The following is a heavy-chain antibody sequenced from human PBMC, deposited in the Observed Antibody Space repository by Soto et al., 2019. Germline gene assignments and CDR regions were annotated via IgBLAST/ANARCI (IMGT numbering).Heavy chain of an antibody. V-gene: IGHV3-23*01. D-gene: IGHD2-15*01. CDR1: GFTFNDYA. CDR2: LSRRAFST. J-gene: IGHJ3*02. CDR3: SRARGVYCSDGIYLDAFTT. Sequence: GGSLRLSCAASGFTFNDYALTWVRQVPGKGLEWVSSLSRRAFSTRYAESVKGRSPISRDNPKKTEYLQMESLRAEDPAGYYCSRARGVYCSDGIYLDAFTTWAQG.